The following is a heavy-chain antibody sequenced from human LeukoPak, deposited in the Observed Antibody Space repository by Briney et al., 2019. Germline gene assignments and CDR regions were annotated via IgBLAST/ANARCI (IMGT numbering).Heavy chain of an antibody. CDR1: GFTFSSYW. Sequence: GGSLRLSCAASGFTFSSYWMSWVRQAPGKGLEWVANIKQDGSEKYYVDFVKGRFTISRDNAKNSLYLQMNSLRAEDTAVYYCAREQVRFLEWLSDNWFDPWGQGTLVTVSS. CDR2: IKQDGSEK. V-gene: IGHV3-7*01. J-gene: IGHJ5*02. CDR3: AREQVRFLEWLSDNWFDP. D-gene: IGHD3-3*01.